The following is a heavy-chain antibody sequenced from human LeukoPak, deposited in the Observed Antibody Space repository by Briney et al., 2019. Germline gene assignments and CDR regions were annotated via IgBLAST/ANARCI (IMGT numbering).Heavy chain of an antibody. Sequence: GGSLRLSCAASGFTFSSYWMSWVRQAPGKGLEWVANIKQDGSEKHYVDSVKGRFTISRDNAKNSLYLQMNSLRAEDTAVYYCARDPQDCSSTSCYTPTYYFDYWGQGTLVTVSS. CDR1: GFTFSSYW. J-gene: IGHJ4*02. CDR2: IKQDGSEK. D-gene: IGHD2-2*02. CDR3: ARDPQDCSSTSCYTPTYYFDY. V-gene: IGHV3-7*01.